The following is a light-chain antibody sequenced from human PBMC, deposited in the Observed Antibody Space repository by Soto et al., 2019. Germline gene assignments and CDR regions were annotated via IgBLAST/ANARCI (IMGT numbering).Light chain of an antibody. CDR2: AAS. J-gene: IGKJ2*01. CDR3: QQYYSYPRT. Sequence: AIRMTQSPSSLSASTGDRDTITCRASQGISSYLAWYQQKPGKAPKLLIYAASTLQSGVPSRFSGSGSGTHFTLTISCLQSEDFSTYYCQQYYSYPRTFGQGTKLEIK. CDR1: QGISSY. V-gene: IGKV1-8*01.